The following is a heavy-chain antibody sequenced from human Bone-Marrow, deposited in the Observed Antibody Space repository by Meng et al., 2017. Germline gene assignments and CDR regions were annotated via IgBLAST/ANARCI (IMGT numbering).Heavy chain of an antibody. CDR2: ISSSGSTI. J-gene: IGHJ6*02. Sequence: LSLTCAASGFTFSSYEMNWVRQAPGKGLEWVSYISSSGSTIYYADSVKGRFTISRDNSKNTLYLQMNSLRAEDTAVYYCARTYCSGGSCYSGYYYGMDVWGQGTTVTVSS. V-gene: IGHV3-48*03. D-gene: IGHD2-15*01. CDR3: ARTYCSGGSCYSGYYYGMDV. CDR1: GFTFSSYE.